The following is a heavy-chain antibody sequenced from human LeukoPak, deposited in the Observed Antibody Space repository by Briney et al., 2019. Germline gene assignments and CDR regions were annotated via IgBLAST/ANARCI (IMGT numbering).Heavy chain of an antibody. CDR1: GFTFSSYW. V-gene: IGHV3-7*01. CDR2: IKQDGSEK. Sequence: GGSLRLSCAASGFTFSSYWVSWVRQAPGKGLEWVANIKQDGSEKYYVDSVKGRFTISRDNAENSLYLQMNSLRAEDTAVYYCARDPGGYDYWGQGTLVTVSS. J-gene: IGHJ4*02. D-gene: IGHD3-10*01. CDR3: ARDPGGYDY.